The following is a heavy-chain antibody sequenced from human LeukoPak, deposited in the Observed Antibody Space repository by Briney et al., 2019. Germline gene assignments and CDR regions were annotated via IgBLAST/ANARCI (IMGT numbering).Heavy chain of an antibody. CDR3: ARDSGGWSLCAFDI. CDR2: IKQDGSEK. Sequence: GGSLRLSCAASGFTFSSYSMTWVRQAPGKGLEWVANIKQDGSEKYYVDSVKGRFTISRDNAKNSLYLQMNSLRAEDTAVYYCARDSGGWSLCAFDIWGQGTMVTVSS. J-gene: IGHJ3*02. D-gene: IGHD6-19*01. CDR1: GFTFSSYS. V-gene: IGHV3-7*01.